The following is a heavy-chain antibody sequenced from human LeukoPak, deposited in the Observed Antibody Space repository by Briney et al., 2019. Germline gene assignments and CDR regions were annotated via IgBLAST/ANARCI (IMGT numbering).Heavy chain of an antibody. CDR1: GGSISSSSYY. CDR2: IYYSGST. V-gene: IGHV4-39*07. J-gene: IGHJ4*02. CDR3: ARDGSIVATIDYFDY. D-gene: IGHD5-12*01. Sequence: SETLSLTCTVSGGSISSSSYYWGWIRQPPGKGLEWIGSIYYSGSTYYNPSLKSRVTISVDTSKNQFSLKLSSVTAADTAVYYCARDGSIVATIDYFDYWGQGTLVTVSS.